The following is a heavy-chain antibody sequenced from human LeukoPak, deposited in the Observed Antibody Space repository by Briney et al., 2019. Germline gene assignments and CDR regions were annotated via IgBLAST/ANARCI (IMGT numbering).Heavy chain of an antibody. CDR1: GYTFTSYD. CDR3: ARPRSGSYHNWFDP. V-gene: IGHV1-8*03. CDR2: MNPNSGNT. Sequence: ASVKVSCKASGYTFTSYDINWVRQATGQGLEWMGWMNPNSGNTGYAQKFQGRVTITRNTSISTAYMELSSLRSEDTAVYYCARPRSGSYHNWFDPWGQGTLVTVSS. J-gene: IGHJ5*02. D-gene: IGHD1-26*01.